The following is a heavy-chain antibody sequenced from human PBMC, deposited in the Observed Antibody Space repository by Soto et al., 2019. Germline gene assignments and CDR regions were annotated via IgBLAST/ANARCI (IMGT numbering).Heavy chain of an antibody. J-gene: IGHJ5*02. D-gene: IGHD3-3*01. Sequence: QITLKESGPTLVKPTQTLTLTCSFSGFPLSTSGAGVGWIRQPPGKALEWLALIYWDDDKRYSPALKSRLTITKDTSKNQVVLTMTKMDPVDTATYYCVHANDFLSGTNWFDPWGQGTLVTVSS. CDR1: GFPLSTSGAG. CDR2: IYWDDDK. CDR3: VHANDFLSGTNWFDP. V-gene: IGHV2-5*02.